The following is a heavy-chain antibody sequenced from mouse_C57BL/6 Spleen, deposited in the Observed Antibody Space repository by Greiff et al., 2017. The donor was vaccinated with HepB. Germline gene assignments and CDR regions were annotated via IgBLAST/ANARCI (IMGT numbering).Heavy chain of an antibody. D-gene: IGHD1-1*01. Sequence: QVQLQQSGAELVRPGASVTLSCKASGYTFTDCEMHWVKQTPVHGLEWIGAIDPETGGTAYNQKFKGKAILTADKSSSTAYMELRSLTSEDSAVYYCTKYYDYAMDYWGQGTSVTVSS. CDR3: TKYYDYAMDY. CDR1: GYTFTDCE. V-gene: IGHV1-15*01. CDR2: IDPETGGT. J-gene: IGHJ4*01.